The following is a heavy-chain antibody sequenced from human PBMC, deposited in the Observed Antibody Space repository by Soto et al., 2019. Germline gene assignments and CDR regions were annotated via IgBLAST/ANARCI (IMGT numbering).Heavy chain of an antibody. D-gene: IGHD3-22*01. Sequence: QVQLVESGAEVKKPGASVKVSCKASGYTFTDYGISWVRQAPGQGLEWMGWISGYNGNRKYAQKFQGRVTMTTDTPTNTAYMELRSLRSDDTAVYYCARDREYYYDSSGNYYYHYGLDVWGQGTTVTVSS. CDR1: GYTFTDYG. CDR3: ARDREYYYDSSGNYYYHYGLDV. CDR2: ISGYNGNR. J-gene: IGHJ6*02. V-gene: IGHV1-18*04.